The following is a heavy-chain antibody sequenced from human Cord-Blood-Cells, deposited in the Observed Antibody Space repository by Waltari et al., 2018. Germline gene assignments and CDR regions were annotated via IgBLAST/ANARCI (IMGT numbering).Heavy chain of an antibody. CDR1: GGTFSSYA. Sequence: QVQLVQSGAEVKKPGSSVKVSCKAAGGTFSSYAISWVRQAPGQGLEWMGGIIPIFGTATYAQKFQDRVTITADESTSTACMELSSLRSEDTAVYYCARLSSDCSGGSCYYFDYWGQGTLVTVSS. CDR3: ARLSSDCSGGSCYYFDY. CDR2: IIPIFGTA. J-gene: IGHJ4*02. D-gene: IGHD2-15*01. V-gene: IGHV1-69*12.